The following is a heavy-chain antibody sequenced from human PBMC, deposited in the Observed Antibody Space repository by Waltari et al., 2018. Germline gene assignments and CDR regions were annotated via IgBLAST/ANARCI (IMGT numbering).Heavy chain of an antibody. CDR3: ARDRRTGPIDY. V-gene: IGHV4-61*09. Sequence: QVQLQESGPGLVKPSQTLSLTCTVSGGSISRGSYYWSWIRKPAGQGLEWIGYIYTSGSTNDNPSLKGRVTISVDTSKTQFSLKLSSVTAADTAVYYCARDRRTGPIDYWGQGTLVTVSS. D-gene: IGHD7-27*01. CDR2: IYTSGST. CDR1: GGSISRGSYY. J-gene: IGHJ4*02.